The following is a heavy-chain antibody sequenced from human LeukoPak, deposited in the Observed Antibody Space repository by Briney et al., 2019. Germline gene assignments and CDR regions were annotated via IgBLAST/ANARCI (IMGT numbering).Heavy chain of an antibody. V-gene: IGHV3-48*03. J-gene: IGHJ3*01. CDR2: ISSSSSTI. CDR1: GFTFSSYE. D-gene: IGHD2-21*01. CDR3: ARGDSSSILINDAFDF. Sequence: GGSLRLSCAASGFTFSSYEMNWIRQAPGKGLEWVAYISSSSSTIYYADSVKGRFTVSRDNAKNSLSLQLSSLRGEDTALYYCARGDSSSILINDAFDFWGQGTMVTVSS.